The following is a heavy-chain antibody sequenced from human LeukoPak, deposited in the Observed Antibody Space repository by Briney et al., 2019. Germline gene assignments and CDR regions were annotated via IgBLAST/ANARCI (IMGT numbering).Heavy chain of an antibody. Sequence: GGSLRLSCAASGFTFSSYWMSWVRQAPGKGLEWMPNIKQDGSEKNYVDSVKGRFTISRDNAKKSLDLQMNSLRVDDTAVYYCARGELGGIVPDGGFDIWGQGTVITVSS. V-gene: IGHV3-7*01. D-gene: IGHD4-23*01. CDR2: IKQDGSEK. J-gene: IGHJ3*02. CDR3: ARGELGGIVPDGGFDI. CDR1: GFTFSSYW.